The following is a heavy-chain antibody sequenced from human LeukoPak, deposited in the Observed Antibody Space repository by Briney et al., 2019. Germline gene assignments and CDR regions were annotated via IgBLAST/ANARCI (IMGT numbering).Heavy chain of an antibody. V-gene: IGHV4-38-2*02. J-gene: IGHJ4*02. CDR2: MYHSGST. CDR3: ARGWEELGVDY. D-gene: IGHD3-16*01. Sequence: SETLSLTCTVSGYSISSGYYWGWIRQPPGKGPEWIGSMYHSGSTYYNPSLKSRVTISVDTSKNQFSLKLSSVTAADTAVYYCARGWEELGVDYWGQGTLVTVSS. CDR1: GYSISSGYY.